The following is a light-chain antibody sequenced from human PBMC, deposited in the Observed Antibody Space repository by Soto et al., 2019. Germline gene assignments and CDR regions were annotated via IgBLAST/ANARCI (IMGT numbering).Light chain of an antibody. CDR3: QQRSNWPLT. CDR1: QSVSRY. CDR2: DAS. V-gene: IGKV3-11*01. Sequence: EIVLTQSPATLSLFPGERATLSCRASQSVSRYLAWYQQKPGQAPRLLIYDASNRATGIPARFSGSVSGADGIITISSLETEDGAVYYCQQRSNWPLTFGGGTKVDIK. J-gene: IGKJ4*01.